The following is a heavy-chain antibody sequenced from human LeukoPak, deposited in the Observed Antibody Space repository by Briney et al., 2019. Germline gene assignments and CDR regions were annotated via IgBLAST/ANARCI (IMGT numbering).Heavy chain of an antibody. Sequence: SETLSLTCTVSGDSINSYFWTWIRQPPGKGLEWLGYIYSRGTTAYNPSLESRLTMSTDTSKNQFSLTLRSVTTADTAVYFCARVTRTPDAFDVWGQPIMVTVSS. D-gene: IGHD2-15*01. CDR1: GDSINSYF. J-gene: IGHJ3*01. CDR2: IYSRGTT. CDR3: ARVTRTPDAFDV. V-gene: IGHV4-59*01.